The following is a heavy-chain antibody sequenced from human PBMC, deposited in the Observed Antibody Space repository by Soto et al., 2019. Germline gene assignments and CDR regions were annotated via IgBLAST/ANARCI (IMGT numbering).Heavy chain of an antibody. J-gene: IGHJ6*03. D-gene: IGHD2-15*01. Sequence: EVQLVESGGGLVQPGGSLRLSCVASGFTFSNYWMYWVRQAPGEGLVWVSRINNDGSVSSYADSVKGRLTISRDNVKNTLYLQMDSLRAEVTAVYYCARGDCVGGTCYSLAGSFYYYMDVWGKGTTVTVFS. CDR3: ARGDCVGGTCYSLAGSFYYYMDV. CDR2: INNDGSVS. V-gene: IGHV3-74*01. CDR1: GFTFSNYW.